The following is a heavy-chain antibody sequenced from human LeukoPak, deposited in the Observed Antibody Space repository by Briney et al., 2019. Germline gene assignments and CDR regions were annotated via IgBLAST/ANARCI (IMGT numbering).Heavy chain of an antibody. J-gene: IGHJ6*02. CDR3: ARSTRGEYYYYGMDV. D-gene: IGHD2-21*01. CDR2: ISSNGGST. V-gene: IGHV3-64*01. Sequence: PGGSLRLSCAASGFTFSSYAMHWVRQAPGKGLEYVSAISSNGGSTYYANSVKGRFTISRDNSKNTLYLQMGSLRAEDMAVYYCARSTRGEYYYYGMDVWGQGTTVTVSS. CDR1: GFTFSSYA.